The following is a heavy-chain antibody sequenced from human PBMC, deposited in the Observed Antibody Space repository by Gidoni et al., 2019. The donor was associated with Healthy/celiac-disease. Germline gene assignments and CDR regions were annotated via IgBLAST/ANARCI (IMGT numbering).Heavy chain of an antibody. Sequence: QVQLQESGPGLVKPSETLSLTCTVSGCSISSYYWSWIRQPPGKGLEWIGYIYYSGSTNYNPSLKSRVTISVDTSKNQFSLKLSSVTAADTAVYYCARGAHDYGDYFDYWGQGTLVTVSS. CDR3: ARGAHDYGDYFDY. CDR1: GCSISSYY. J-gene: IGHJ4*02. V-gene: IGHV4-59*01. CDR2: IYYSGST. D-gene: IGHD4-17*01.